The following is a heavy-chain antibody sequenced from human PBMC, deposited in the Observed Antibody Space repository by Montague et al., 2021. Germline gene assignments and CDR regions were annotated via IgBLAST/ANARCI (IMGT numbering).Heavy chain of an antibody. CDR3: ARSLSCIGGSCYSGFDP. CDR1: GGSISSNSYW. CDR2: TFNTGSS. D-gene: IGHD2-15*01. V-gene: IGHV4-39*01. J-gene: IGHJ5*02. Sequence: SETLSLTCTVSGGSISSNSYWWAWIRQPPGKGLEYVGTTFNTGSSYYSPSLKSRVTISVDTSKNQFSLRLSAVTAADTAVYYCARSLSCIGGSCYSGFDPWGQGTMVTVSS.